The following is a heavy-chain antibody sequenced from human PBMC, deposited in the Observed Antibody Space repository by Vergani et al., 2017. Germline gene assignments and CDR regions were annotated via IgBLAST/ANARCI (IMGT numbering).Heavy chain of an antibody. CDR3: TTDSPTPYYYYGMDV. J-gene: IGHJ6*02. Sequence: EVQLVESGGGLVKPGGSLRLSCAASGFTFSSYSMNWVRQAPGKGLEWVSYISSSSSTIYYADSVKGRFTISRDDSKNTLYLQMNSLKTEDTAVYYCTTDSPTPYYYYGMDVWGQGTTVTVSS. CDR2: ISSSSSTI. V-gene: IGHV3-48*01. CDR1: GFTFSSYS.